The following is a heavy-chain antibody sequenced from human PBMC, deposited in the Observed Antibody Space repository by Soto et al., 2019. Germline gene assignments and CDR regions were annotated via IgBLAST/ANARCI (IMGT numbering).Heavy chain of an antibody. CDR1: GGTFSSYA. D-gene: IGHD1-26*01. Sequence: ASVKVSCKASGGTFSSYAISWVRQAPGQGLEWMGWISAYNGNTNYAQKLQGRVTMTTDTSTSTAYMELRSLRSDDTAVYYCARIWERRFDYWGQGTLVTVSS. CDR3: ARIWERRFDY. J-gene: IGHJ4*02. CDR2: ISAYNGNT. V-gene: IGHV1-18*01.